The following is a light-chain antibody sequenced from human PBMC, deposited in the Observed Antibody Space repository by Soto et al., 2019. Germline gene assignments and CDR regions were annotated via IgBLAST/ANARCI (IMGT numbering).Light chain of an antibody. V-gene: IGKV1-39*01. J-gene: IGKJ1*01. CDR2: AAS. CDR3: QQSFSTSWT. Sequence: DIQMTQSPSSLSASVGERVTITCRASQDIIRYLNWYQQKPGKAPKFLIYAASTLQSGVPSRFSGSGSGTDFTLTISSLQPEDFATYYCQQSFSTSWTFGQGTKVEIK. CDR1: QDIIRY.